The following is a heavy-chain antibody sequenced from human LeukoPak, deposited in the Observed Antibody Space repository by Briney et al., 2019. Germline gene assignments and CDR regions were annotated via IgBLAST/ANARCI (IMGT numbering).Heavy chain of an antibody. CDR2: IIPILGIA. CDR1: GGTFSSYA. D-gene: IGHD3-10*01. CDR3: AREGLLWFGELPTGGSRFDP. Sequence: GAPVKVSCKASGGTFSSYAISWVRQAPGQGLEWMGRIIPILGIANYAQKFQGRVTITADKSTSTAYMELSSLRSEDTAVYYCAREGLLWFGELPTGGSRFDPWGQGTLVTVSS. V-gene: IGHV1-69*04. J-gene: IGHJ5*02.